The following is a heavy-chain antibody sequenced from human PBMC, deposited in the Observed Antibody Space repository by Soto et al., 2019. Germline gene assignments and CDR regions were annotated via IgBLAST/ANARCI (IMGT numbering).Heavy chain of an antibody. D-gene: IGHD6-13*01. CDR2: TYYRSKWFT. CDR3: AREGDIGAPGPCLNY. V-gene: IGHV6-1*01. J-gene: IGHJ4*02. Sequence: QLQQSGPGLVKPSQILSLTCAISGDSVSSNSAAWHWIRQSPSRGLEWLGRTYYRSKWFTEYEVSMTSRITINPDTSKNQFSLQLNSVTPEDTAVYYCAREGDIGAPGPCLNYWGQGSLVTVSS. CDR1: GDSVSSNSAA.